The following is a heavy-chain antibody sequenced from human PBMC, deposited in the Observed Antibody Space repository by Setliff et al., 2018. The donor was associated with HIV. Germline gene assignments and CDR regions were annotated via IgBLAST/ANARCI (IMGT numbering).Heavy chain of an antibody. V-gene: IGHV7-4-1*02. CDR1: GYNVTVSA. CDR2: INTKTGNP. Sequence: ASVKVSCKASGYNVTVSAINWVRQAPGQALEWLGWINTKTGNPTYAQGLTGQFVFSLDTSISTAYLQISSLKAEYTAVYYCASDQRLFYFCSWGQGTLVTVSS. CDR3: ASDQRLFYFCS. J-gene: IGHJ4*02.